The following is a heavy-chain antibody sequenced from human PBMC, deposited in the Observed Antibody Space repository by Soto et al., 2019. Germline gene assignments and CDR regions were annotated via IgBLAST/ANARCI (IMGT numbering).Heavy chain of an antibody. V-gene: IGHV1-2*02. J-gene: IGHJ6*03. Sequence: VQLVQSGAEVKKPGASVKVSCKTSGDSFNDYYIHWVRQAPGQGLEWMGWINPNGGVTKYAQKFQGRVTVTRDTSIRTVYMELSSLRSDYTAVYYCARESGGATATLDYYYFYMDVWGKGTTVTVSS. CDR2: INPNGGVT. CDR3: ARESGGATATLDYYYFYMDV. CDR1: GDSFNDYY. D-gene: IGHD5-12*01.